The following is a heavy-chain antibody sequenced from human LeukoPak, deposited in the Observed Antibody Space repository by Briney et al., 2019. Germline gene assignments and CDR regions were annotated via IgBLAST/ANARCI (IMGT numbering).Heavy chain of an antibody. Sequence: SETLSLTCTVSGGSISSYYWSWIRQPPGKGLEWIGYIYYSGSTNYNPSLKSRVTISVDTPKNQFSLKLSSVTAADTAVYYCARSADYDFWSGYSSYYYYGMDVWGQGTTVTVSS. V-gene: IGHV4-59*01. D-gene: IGHD3-3*01. CDR1: GGSISSYY. J-gene: IGHJ6*02. CDR3: ARSADYDFWSGYSSYYYYGMDV. CDR2: IYYSGST.